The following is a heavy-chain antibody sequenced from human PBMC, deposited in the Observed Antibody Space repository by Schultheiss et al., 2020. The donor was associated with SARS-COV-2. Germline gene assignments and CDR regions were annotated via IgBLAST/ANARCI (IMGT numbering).Heavy chain of an antibody. Sequence: GESLKISCTASGFTFSRYAMHWVRQAPGKGLEWVAVISYDGSKKYYADSVKGRFTISRDNSKNTLYLQMNSLRAEDTAVYYCVSGYESSDAFDIWGQGTMVTVSS. CDR2: ISYDGSKK. J-gene: IGHJ3*02. D-gene: IGHD5-12*01. CDR3: VSGYESSDAFDI. V-gene: IGHV3-30-3*01. CDR1: GFTFSRYA.